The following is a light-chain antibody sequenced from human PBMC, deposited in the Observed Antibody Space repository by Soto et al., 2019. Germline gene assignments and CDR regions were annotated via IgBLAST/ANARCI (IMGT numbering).Light chain of an antibody. V-gene: IGKV3-20*01. Sequence: EIVLTQSPGTLSLSPGERATLSCMASQSVSSSYLAWYQQKPGQAPRLLIHGVSSRATGIPDRFSGSGSGTDFTLTISRLEPEDFAVYYCQQYGSFPWTFGQGTKVDIK. CDR3: QQYGSFPWT. CDR1: QSVSSSY. CDR2: GVS. J-gene: IGKJ1*01.